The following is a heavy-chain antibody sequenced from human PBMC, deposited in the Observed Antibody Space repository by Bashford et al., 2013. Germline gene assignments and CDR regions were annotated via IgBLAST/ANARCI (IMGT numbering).Heavy chain of an antibody. CDR2: IYHNGNS. CDR1: GGSISSKSHY. D-gene: IGHD5-12*01. J-gene: IGHJ4*02. Sequence: SETLSLTCTVSGGSISSKSHYWAWIRQPPGKGLEWIGTIYHNGNSYYNPSLQSRLTLFVDTSTSQFSLSLSSVTAADTAVYYCARVATGTSKWGLGYWGQGTPWSPSP. V-gene: IGHV4-39*01. CDR3: ARVATGTSKWGLGY.